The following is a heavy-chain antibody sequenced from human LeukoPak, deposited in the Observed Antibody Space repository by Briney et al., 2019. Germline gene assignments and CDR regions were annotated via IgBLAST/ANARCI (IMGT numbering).Heavy chain of an antibody. D-gene: IGHD6-19*01. V-gene: IGHV1-18*01. CDR3: ARDSSSGWYLFNWFDP. Sequence: GASVKVSCKASGYTFTSYGISWVRQAPRQGLEWMGWISAYNGNTNYAQKLQGRVTMTTDTSTSTAYMELRSLRSDDTAVYYCARDSSSGWYLFNWFDPWGQGTLVTVSS. CDR2: ISAYNGNT. J-gene: IGHJ5*02. CDR1: GYTFTSYG.